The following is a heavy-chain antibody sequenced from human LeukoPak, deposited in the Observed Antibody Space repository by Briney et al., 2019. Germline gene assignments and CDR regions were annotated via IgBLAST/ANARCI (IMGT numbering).Heavy chain of an antibody. CDR3: ARETDSSWSSYFDY. Sequence: KSSETLSLTCTVSGGSISSYYWSWIRQPAGKGLEWIGRIYTSGSTNYNPSLKSRVTMSVDTSKNQFSLKLSSVTAADTAVYYCARETDSSWSSYFDYWGQGTLVTVSS. J-gene: IGHJ4*02. CDR2: IYTSGST. D-gene: IGHD6-13*01. V-gene: IGHV4-4*07. CDR1: GGSISSYY.